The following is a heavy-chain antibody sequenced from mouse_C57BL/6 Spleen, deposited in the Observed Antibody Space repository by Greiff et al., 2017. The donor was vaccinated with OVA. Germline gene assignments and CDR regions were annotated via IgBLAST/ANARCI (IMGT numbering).Heavy chain of an antibody. Sequence: VQLQQPGAELVKPGASVKLSCKASGYTFTSYWMHWVKQRPGQGLEWIGMIHPNSGSTNYNEKFKSKATLTVDKSSSTAYMQLSSLTSEDSAVYYCARNPQFIRAMDYWGQGTSVTVSS. J-gene: IGHJ4*01. CDR2: IHPNSGST. V-gene: IGHV1-64*01. CDR3: ARNPQFIRAMDY. D-gene: IGHD1-1*01. CDR1: GYTFTSYW.